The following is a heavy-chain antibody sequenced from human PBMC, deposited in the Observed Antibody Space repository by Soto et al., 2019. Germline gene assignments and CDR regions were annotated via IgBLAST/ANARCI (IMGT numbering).Heavy chain of an antibody. CDR2: MYHGGNT. J-gene: IGHJ4*01. V-gene: IGHV4-38-2*02. D-gene: IGHD6-19*01. CDR1: NYSISNPHY. Sequence: SETLSLTCTVSNYSISNPHYWGWIRQPPGKRPEWIASMYHGGNTFYNPSLKSRITMSMDTSKNQFSLKLRFMTAADTAVYYCARAHTMAVAGSTFDYWGHGTLVTVSS. CDR3: ARAHTMAVAGSTFDY.